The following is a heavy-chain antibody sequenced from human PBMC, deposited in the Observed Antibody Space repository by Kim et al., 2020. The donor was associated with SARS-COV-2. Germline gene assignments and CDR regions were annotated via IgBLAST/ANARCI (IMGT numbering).Heavy chain of an antibody. D-gene: IGHD3-10*01. V-gene: IGHV1-24*01. Sequence: ASVKVSCKVSGYTLTELSMHWVGQAPGKGLEWMGGFDPEDGETIYAQKFQGRVTMTEDTSTDTAYMELSSLRSEDTAVYYCATVVNMGSGSCWFDPWGQGTLVTVSS. CDR3: ATVVNMGSGSCWFDP. CDR1: GYTLTELS. CDR2: FDPEDGET. J-gene: IGHJ5*02.